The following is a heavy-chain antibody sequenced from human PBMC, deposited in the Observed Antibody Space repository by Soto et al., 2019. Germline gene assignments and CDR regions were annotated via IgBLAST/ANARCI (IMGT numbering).Heavy chain of an antibody. CDR2: INHSGST. Sequence: SETLSLTCAVYGGSFSGYYWSWIRQPPGKGLEWIGEINHSGSTNYNPSLKSRVTISVDTSKNQFSLKLSSVTAADTAVYYCARESPILTGRTLHIKNNWFDPWGQGTLVTVSS. CDR1: GGSFSGYY. CDR3: ARESPILTGRTLHIKNNWFDP. V-gene: IGHV4-34*01. D-gene: IGHD3-9*01. J-gene: IGHJ5*02.